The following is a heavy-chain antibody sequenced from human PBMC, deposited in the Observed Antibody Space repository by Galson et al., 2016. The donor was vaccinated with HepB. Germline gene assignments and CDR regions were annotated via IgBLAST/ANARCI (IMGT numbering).Heavy chain of an antibody. CDR2: IIRDGSYT. J-gene: IGHJ4*02. CDR1: GFTFSRHW. CDR3: AKGYYDFWSGYYTYFDY. Sequence: SLRLSCAASGFTFSRHWMHWPRQAPGKGLVWVSRIIRDGSYTNYADSVRGRFTISRDNAKNTLYLHMDSLRAEDTAVYYCAKGYYDFWSGYYTYFDYWGQGTLVTVSS. V-gene: IGHV3-74*01. D-gene: IGHD3-3*01.